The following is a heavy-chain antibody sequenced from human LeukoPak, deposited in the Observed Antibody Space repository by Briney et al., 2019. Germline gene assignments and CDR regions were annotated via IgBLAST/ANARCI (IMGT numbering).Heavy chain of an antibody. CDR1: GFTFSGYW. CDR3: ARDAYDDPSES. J-gene: IGHJ5*02. D-gene: IGHD3-3*01. CDR2: LRPDGSDK. V-gene: IGHV3-7*01. Sequence: GGSLRLSCAACGFTFSGYWMTWVGQAPGKGVEWVANLRPDGSDKYYADPVKGRFTISRHNAKNSLYLQMNGLRADDTAIYYCARDAYDDPSESWGQGTLVTVSS.